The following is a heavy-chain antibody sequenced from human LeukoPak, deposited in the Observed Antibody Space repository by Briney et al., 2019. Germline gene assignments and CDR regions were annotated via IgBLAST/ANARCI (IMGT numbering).Heavy chain of an antibody. J-gene: IGHJ4*02. CDR2: ISSSSSYI. V-gene: IGHV3-21*01. CDR3: ARAYGSGSYYNLNDY. CDR1: GFTSSSYS. Sequence: GGSLRLSCAASGFTSSSYSMNWVRQAPGKGLEWVSSISSSSSYIYYADSVKGRFTISRDNAKNSLYLQMNSLRAEDTAVYYCARAYGSGSYYNLNDYWGQGTLVTVSS. D-gene: IGHD3-10*01.